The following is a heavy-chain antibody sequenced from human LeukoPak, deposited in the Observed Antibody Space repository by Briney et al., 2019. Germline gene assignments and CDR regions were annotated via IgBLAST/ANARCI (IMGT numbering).Heavy chain of an antibody. CDR2: ISAYSNNT. V-gene: IGHV1-18*01. J-gene: IGHJ4*02. Sequence: ASVKVSCKASGYTFTSYGISWVRQAPGRGLEWMGWISAYSNNTNYAQKFQGRVTMTTDTSTSTAYMELRSLTSDDTGVYYCARDVGSYSRNLYYCDYWGQGTLVSVSS. CDR1: GYTFTSYG. D-gene: IGHD5-18*01. CDR3: ARDVGSYSRNLYYCDY.